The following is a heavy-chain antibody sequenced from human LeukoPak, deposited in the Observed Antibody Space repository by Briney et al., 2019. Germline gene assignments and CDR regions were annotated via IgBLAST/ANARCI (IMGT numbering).Heavy chain of an antibody. Sequence: ASVKVSCKASGYTFNDYFIHWVRQAPGQGLEWMGWINPNSGASNYAQKFQGRVTMTRDTSISTAYMELSSLRSDDTAVYYCAREAFTTVTTATDAFDFWGQGTMVTVSS. D-gene: IGHD4-17*01. J-gene: IGHJ3*01. CDR1: GYTFNDYF. CDR2: INPNSGAS. V-gene: IGHV1-2*02. CDR3: AREAFTTVTTATDAFDF.